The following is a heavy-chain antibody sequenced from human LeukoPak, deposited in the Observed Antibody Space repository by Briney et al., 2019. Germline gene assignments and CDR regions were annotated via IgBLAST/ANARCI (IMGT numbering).Heavy chain of an antibody. V-gene: IGHV3-53*01. Sequence: GGSLRLSCAASGFTVSSNYMSWVRQAPGKGLEWVSVIYSGGSTYYADSVRGRFTISRDNSKSTLYIQMNSLRAEDTAVYYCASGYDSSGSLLDYWGQGTLVTVSS. CDR1: GFTVSSNY. J-gene: IGHJ4*02. CDR3: ASGYDSSGSLLDY. CDR2: IYSGGST. D-gene: IGHD3-22*01.